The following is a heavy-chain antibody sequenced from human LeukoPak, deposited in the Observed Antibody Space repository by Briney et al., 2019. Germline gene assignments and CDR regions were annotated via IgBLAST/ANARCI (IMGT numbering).Heavy chain of an antibody. CDR2: ISCDGSNK. CDR3: ARNGGYSYGYDPYYFDY. Sequence: PGGSLRLSCAASGFTFSSYAMHWVRQAPGKGLEWVAVISCDGSNKYYAESVKGRFTISRDNSKNTLYLQMNSLRAEDTAVYYCARNGGYSYGYDPYYFDYWGQGTLVTVSS. V-gene: IGHV3-30-3*01. J-gene: IGHJ4*02. CDR1: GFTFSSYA. D-gene: IGHD5-18*01.